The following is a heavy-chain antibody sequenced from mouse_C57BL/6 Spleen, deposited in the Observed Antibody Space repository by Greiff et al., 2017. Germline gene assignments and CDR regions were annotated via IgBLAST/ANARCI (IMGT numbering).Heavy chain of an antibody. CDR3: TRFYYGSVDYFDY. J-gene: IGHJ2*01. Sequence: VQLQQSGTVLARPGASVKMSCKTSGYTFTSYWMHWVKQRPGQGLEWIGAIYPGNSDTSYNQKFKGKAKLTAVTSASTAYMELSSLTNEDSAVYYCTRFYYGSVDYFDYWGQGTTLTVSS. V-gene: IGHV1-5*01. CDR1: GYTFTSYW. D-gene: IGHD1-1*01. CDR2: IYPGNSDT.